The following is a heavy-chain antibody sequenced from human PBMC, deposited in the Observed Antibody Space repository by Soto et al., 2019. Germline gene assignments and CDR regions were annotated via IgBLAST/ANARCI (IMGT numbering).Heavy chain of an antibody. D-gene: IGHD3-10*01. CDR3: ATVLRGVVTLFDP. J-gene: IGHJ5*02. CDR1: GDTFTNFG. CDR2: IATYNSNR. Sequence: HLVQSGPEVKKPGASLTVSCKTSGDTFTNFGLSWVRQAPGQGLEWMGWIATYNSNRNYAQKFQGRLTLTTDTSTSTAYMELKSLRYDDTAVYYCATVLRGVVTLFDPWGQGTLVTVSS. V-gene: IGHV1-18*01.